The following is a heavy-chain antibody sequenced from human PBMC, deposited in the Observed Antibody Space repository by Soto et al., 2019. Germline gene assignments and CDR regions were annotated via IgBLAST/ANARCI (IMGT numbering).Heavy chain of an antibody. CDR2: IYYSGST. V-gene: IGHV4-30-4*01. J-gene: IGHJ4*02. CDR3: ARYCSGGSCYEGRSSLFDY. D-gene: IGHD2-15*01. Sequence: QVQLQESGPGLVKPSQTLSLTCTVSGGSISSGDYYWSWIRQPPGKGLEWIGYIYYSGSTYYNPCRKSRVTISVDTSTNQFSLKLSSVTAADTAVYYCARYCSGGSCYEGRSSLFDYWGQGTLVTVSS. CDR1: GGSISSGDYY.